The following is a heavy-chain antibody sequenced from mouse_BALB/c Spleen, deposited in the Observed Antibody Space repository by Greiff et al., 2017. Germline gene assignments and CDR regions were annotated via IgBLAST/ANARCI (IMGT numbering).Heavy chain of an antibody. Sequence: EVKLVESGGGLVKPGGSLKLSCAASGFTFSGYAMSWVRQTPEKGLEWVASISSGGSTYYPDSVKGRFTISRDNARNILYLQMSSLRSEDTAMYYCARGITTVPYYLASWGQGTTLTVPS. D-gene: IGHD1-1*01. V-gene: IGHV5-6-5*01. CDR2: ISSGGST. J-gene: IGHJ2*01. CDR3: ARGITTVPYYLAS. CDR1: GFTFSGYA.